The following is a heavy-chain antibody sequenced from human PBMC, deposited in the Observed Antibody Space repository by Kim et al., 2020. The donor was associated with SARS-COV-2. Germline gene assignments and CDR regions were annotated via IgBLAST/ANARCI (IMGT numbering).Heavy chain of an antibody. CDR1: GFTVSNNY. J-gene: IGHJ4*02. V-gene: IGHV3-53*01. D-gene: IGHD6-13*01. CDR2: IYIGGST. CDR3: ARGSGAAATTRN. Sequence: GWSLRLSCAVSGFTVSNNYMIWVRQAPGKGLEWVSVIYIGGSTYYADSVKGRFTISRDNSKNTLYLQMNSLRAEDTAIYYCARGSGAAATTRNWGQGILVTVSS.